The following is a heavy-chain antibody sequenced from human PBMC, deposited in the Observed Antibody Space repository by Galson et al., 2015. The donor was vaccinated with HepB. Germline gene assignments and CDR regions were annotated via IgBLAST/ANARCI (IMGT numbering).Heavy chain of an antibody. D-gene: IGHD3-3*01. V-gene: IGHV3-23*01. J-gene: IGHJ4*02. CDR2: ISGSGGST. Sequence: SLRLSCAASGFTFSSYAMSWVRQAPGKGLEWVSAISGSGGSTYYADSVKGRFTTSRDNSKNTLYLQMNSLRAEDTAVYYCAKDLGLRFLEWLLYNYFDYWGQGTLVTVSS. CDR1: GFTFSSYA. CDR3: AKDLGLRFLEWLLYNYFDY.